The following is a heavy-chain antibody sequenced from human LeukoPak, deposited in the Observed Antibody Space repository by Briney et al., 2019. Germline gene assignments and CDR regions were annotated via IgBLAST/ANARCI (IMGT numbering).Heavy chain of an antibody. J-gene: IGHJ6*03. CDR2: IVVGSGNT. CDR1: GFTFTSSA. D-gene: IGHD7-27*01. CDR3: AAGGNWGSGYYYYYYMDV. V-gene: IGHV1-58*01. Sequence: ASVKVSCKASGFTFTSSAVQWVRQARGQRLEWIGWIVVGSGNTNYAQKFQERVTITRDMSTSTAYMELSSLRSEDTAVYYCAAGGNWGSGYYYYYYMDVWGKGTTVTVSS.